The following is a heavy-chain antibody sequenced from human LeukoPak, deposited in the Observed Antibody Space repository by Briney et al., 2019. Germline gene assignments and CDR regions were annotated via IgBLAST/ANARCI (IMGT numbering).Heavy chain of an antibody. V-gene: IGHV3-9*01. CDR2: ISRNSGSI. CDR1: GFTFDDYA. D-gene: IGHD6-19*01. CDR3: ARAVAGIFDY. Sequence: GGSLRLSCAASGFTFDDYAMHWVRQAPGKGLEWVSGISRNSGSIGYADSVKGRFTISRDNAKNSLYLQMNSLRAEDTALYYCARAVAGIFDYWGQGTLVTVSS. J-gene: IGHJ4*02.